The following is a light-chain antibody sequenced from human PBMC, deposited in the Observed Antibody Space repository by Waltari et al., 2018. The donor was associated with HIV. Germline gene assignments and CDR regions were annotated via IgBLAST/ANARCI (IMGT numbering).Light chain of an antibody. V-gene: IGKV1-5*03. CDR3: QQYDSPPYT. Sequence: DIQMAQSPSILYASVGGRVTHTCRASQSVATWVAWLQQKPGRSPKPLIYRASALEPGVPSRFRGSGSGTDFTLTISSLQPDDFATYYCQQYDSPPYTFGQGT. CDR1: QSVATW. J-gene: IGKJ2*01. CDR2: RAS.